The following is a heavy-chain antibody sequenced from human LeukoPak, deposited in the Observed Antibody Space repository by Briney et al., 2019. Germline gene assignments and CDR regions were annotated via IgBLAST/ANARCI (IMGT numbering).Heavy chain of an antibody. CDR1: GYTFTSYD. CDR3: AGGYCSSTSCYASWFDP. V-gene: IGHV1-46*01. D-gene: IGHD2-2*01. Sequence: ASVKVSCKASGYTFTSYDMHWVRQAPGQGLEWMGIINPSGGSTSYAQKFQGRVTMTRDTSTSTVYMELSSLRSEDTAVYYCAGGYCSSTSCYASWFDPWGQGTLVTVSS. CDR2: INPSGGST. J-gene: IGHJ5*02.